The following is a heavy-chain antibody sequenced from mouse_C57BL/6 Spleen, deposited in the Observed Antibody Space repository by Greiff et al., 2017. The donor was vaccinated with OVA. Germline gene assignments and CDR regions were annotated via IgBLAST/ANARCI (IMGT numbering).Heavy chain of an antibody. V-gene: IGHV1-15*01. Sequence: QVQLQPSWAELVRPGASVTLSCKASGYTFTDYEMHWVKQTPVHGLEWIGAIDPETGGTAYNQKFKGKAILTADKSSSTAYMELRSLTSEDSAVYYCTRPGFAYWGQGTLVTVSA. CDR3: TRPGFAY. CDR1: GYTFTDYE. J-gene: IGHJ3*01. CDR2: IDPETGGT.